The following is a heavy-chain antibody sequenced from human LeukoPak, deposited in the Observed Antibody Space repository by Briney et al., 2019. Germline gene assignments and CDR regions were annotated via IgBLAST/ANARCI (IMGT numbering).Heavy chain of an antibody. V-gene: IGHV4-59*08. J-gene: IGHJ6*03. CDR1: GGSISSYY. CDR3: ARLNSGNYFGWYYYYMDV. Sequence: SETLSLTCTVSGGSISSYYWSWIGQPPGKGLEWIGYIYYSGSTNFNPSLKSRVTISVDTSKNQFSLKLSSVTAADTAVYYCARLNSGNYFGWYYYYMDVWGKGTTVTVSS. D-gene: IGHD1-26*01. CDR2: IYYSGST.